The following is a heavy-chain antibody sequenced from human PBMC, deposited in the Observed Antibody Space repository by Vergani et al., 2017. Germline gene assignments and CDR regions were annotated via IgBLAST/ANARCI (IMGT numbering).Heavy chain of an antibody. J-gene: IGHJ4*02. CDR1: GGPISGFY. CDR2: IHSSGTS. D-gene: IGHD6-13*01. Sequence: QVQLQESGPGLVKSSETLSLTCTVSGGPISGFYWSWVRLPAGKGLEWIGRIHSSGTSHYSPSLKSRVTVSVDTSKNQFSLKLNSVTAADTAVYYCARGPFSSSWEYFDLRGQGTVVTVSS. CDR3: ARGPFSSSWEYFDL. V-gene: IGHV4-4*07.